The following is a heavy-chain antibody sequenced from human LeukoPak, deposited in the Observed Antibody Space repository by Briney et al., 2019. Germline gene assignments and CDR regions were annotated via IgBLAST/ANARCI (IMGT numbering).Heavy chain of an antibody. CDR2: IYSGGST. CDR3: ARDSSSWPFFDY. Sequence: GGSLRLSCAASGFTVSSNYTSWVRQAPGKGLEWVSVIYSGGSTYYADSVKGRFTISRDNSKNTLYLQMNSLRAEDTAVYYCARDSSSWPFFDYWRQGTLVTVSS. CDR1: GFTVSSNY. J-gene: IGHJ4*02. D-gene: IGHD6-13*01. V-gene: IGHV3-66*01.